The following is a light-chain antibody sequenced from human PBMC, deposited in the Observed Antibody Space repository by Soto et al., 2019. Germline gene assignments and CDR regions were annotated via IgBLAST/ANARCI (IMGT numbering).Light chain of an antibody. J-gene: IGKJ2*03. CDR1: QAISNF. V-gene: IGKV1-27*01. CDR3: QNFNGPAYG. CDR2: EAS. Sequence: DIQMTQSPSSLSASVGDRVTITCRASQAISNFVAWYQQKPGKSPTLLISEASTLQAGVPSRFSGGGSGTDFTLTMSSLQPEDVATEFCQNFNGPAYGFGQGNKLVVK.